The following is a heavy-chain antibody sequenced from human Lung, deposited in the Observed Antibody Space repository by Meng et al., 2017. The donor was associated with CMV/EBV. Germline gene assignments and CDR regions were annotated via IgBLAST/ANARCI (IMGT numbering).Heavy chain of an antibody. CDR1: GGSFSGYY. CDR3: ARRRTIFGVVIDYGMDV. J-gene: IGHJ6*02. V-gene: IGHV4-34*01. CDR2: INHSGST. D-gene: IGHD3-3*01. Sequence: SQXXSLTXAVYGGSFSGYYWSWIRQPPGKGLEWIGEINHSGSTNYNPSLKSRVTISVDTSKNQFSLKLSSVTAADTAVYYCARRRTIFGVVIDYGMDVWGQGTXVTVSS.